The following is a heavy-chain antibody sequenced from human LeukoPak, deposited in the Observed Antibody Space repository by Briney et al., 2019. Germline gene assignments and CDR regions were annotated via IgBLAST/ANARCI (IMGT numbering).Heavy chain of an antibody. CDR1: GFSFNNYA. CDR2: VSYDESNK. V-gene: IGHV3-30*04. Sequence: GESLKISFGASGFSFNNYAMNWVRQAPGKGLEWVAVVSYDESNKYYADSVKDRFTLSRDNSKNTLYLQMNSLTAEDTAVYYCARSGGFYYHYYMDVWGKGTTVTVSS. D-gene: IGHD1-26*01. CDR3: ARSGGFYYHYYMDV. J-gene: IGHJ6*03.